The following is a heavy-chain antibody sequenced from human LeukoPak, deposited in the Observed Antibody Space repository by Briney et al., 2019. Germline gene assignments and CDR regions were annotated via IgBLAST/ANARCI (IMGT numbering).Heavy chain of an antibody. J-gene: IGHJ4*02. D-gene: IGHD4-17*01. CDR1: GGAFSSYA. V-gene: IGHV1-69*13. CDR2: IIPIFGTA. Sequence: SVKVSCKASGGAFSSYAISWVRQAPGQGLEWMGGIIPIFGTANYAQKFQGRVTITADESTSTAYMELSSLRSEDTAVYYCARRNYGDYSENDYWGQGTLVTVSS. CDR3: ARRNYGDYSENDY.